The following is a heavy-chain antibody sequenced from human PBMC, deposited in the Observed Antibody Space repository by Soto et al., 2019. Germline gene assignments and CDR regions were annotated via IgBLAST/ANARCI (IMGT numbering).Heavy chain of an antibody. CDR2: INPNSGGT. CDR3: ARSMVRGVIIRDY. D-gene: IGHD3-10*01. V-gene: IGHV1-2*02. J-gene: IGHJ4*02. CDR1: GYTFTGYY. Sequence: GASVKVSGKASGYTFTGYYMPWVRRAPGQGLEWMGWINPNSGGTNYAQKFQGRVTMTRDTSIRTAYMELSRLRSDDTAVYYCARSMVRGVIIRDYWGQGTLVTVSS.